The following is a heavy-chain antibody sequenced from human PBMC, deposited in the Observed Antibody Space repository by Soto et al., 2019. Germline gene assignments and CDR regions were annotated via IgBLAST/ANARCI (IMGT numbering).Heavy chain of an antibody. D-gene: IGHD3-22*01. J-gene: IGHJ4*02. V-gene: IGHV3-11*06. CDR2: ISSSGTYT. CDR3: ARAKLVVEGRFDY. CDR1: GFSFSDYY. Sequence: QVQLVESWGGLVKPGGSLRLSCAASGFSFSDYYMNWIRQAPGKGLEWISYISSSGTYTNYADSVRGRFTMSRDSAKNSLYLQMDGLRAEDTAVYYCARAKLVVEGRFDYWGQGTLVTVSS.